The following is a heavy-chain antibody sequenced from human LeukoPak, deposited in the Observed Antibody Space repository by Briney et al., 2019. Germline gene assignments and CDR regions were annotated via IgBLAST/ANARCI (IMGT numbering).Heavy chain of an antibody. D-gene: IGHD3-16*01. CDR3: ARVTNYDYVWGSYSDY. CDR1: GYTFIGYY. V-gene: IGHV1-2*06. Sequence: ASVKVSCKASGYTFIGYYLHWVRQAPGQGLEWIGRINPNSGGPNYAQKFQGRVTMTRGTSINTAYLELSRLTSDDSAVYYCARVTNYDYVWGSYSDYWGQGTLVTVSS. J-gene: IGHJ4*02. CDR2: INPNSGGP.